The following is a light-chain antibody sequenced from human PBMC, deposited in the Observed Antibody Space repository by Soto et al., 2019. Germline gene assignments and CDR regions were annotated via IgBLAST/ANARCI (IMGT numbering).Light chain of an antibody. CDR1: NIGGKS. J-gene: IGLJ2*01. Sequence: SYELTQPPSVSVAPGQTASINCGGNNIGGKSVNWYQQKPGQAPVVVVYDDSDRPSGIPERFSGSNSAHTATLTISRVEAGDEADYYCHVWDSSSDHVVFGGGTKVTVL. CDR3: HVWDSSSDHVV. V-gene: IGLV3-21*02. CDR2: DDS.